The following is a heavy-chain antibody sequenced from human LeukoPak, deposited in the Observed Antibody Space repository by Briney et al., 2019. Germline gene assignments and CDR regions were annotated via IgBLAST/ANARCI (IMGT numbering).Heavy chain of an antibody. Sequence: GESLKISCKGSGYSFTSYWIGWVRQMPGKGLEWMGIIYPGDSDTRYSPSFQGRVTISADKSISTAYLQWSSLKASDTAMYYCAKLVPGGMEGNWFDPWGQGTLVTVSS. D-gene: IGHD6-6*01. CDR1: GYSFTSYW. J-gene: IGHJ5*02. CDR2: IYPGDSDT. CDR3: AKLVPGGMEGNWFDP. V-gene: IGHV5-51*01.